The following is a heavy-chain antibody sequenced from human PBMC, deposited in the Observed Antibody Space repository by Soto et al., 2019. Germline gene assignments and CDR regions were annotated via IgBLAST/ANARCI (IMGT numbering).Heavy chain of an antibody. Sequence: VASVKVSCKASGYTFTGYYMHWVRQAPGQGLEWMGWINPNSGGTNYAQKFQGRVTMTRDTSISTAYMELSRLRSDDTAVYYCAREVRSLSDYYGMDVWGQGTTVTVSS. V-gene: IGHV1-2*02. D-gene: IGHD3-10*01. CDR1: GYTFTGYY. J-gene: IGHJ6*02. CDR2: INPNSGGT. CDR3: AREVRSLSDYYGMDV.